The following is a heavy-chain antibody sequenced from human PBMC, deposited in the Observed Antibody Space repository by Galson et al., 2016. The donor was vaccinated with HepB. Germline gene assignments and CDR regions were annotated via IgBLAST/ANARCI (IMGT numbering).Heavy chain of an antibody. J-gene: IGHJ4*02. Sequence: SLRLSCAASGLTFSNYAMNWVRQAPGKGLEWVSGISGSGGRTFYADSVKGRFTISRDNSKHTVYLEMNSLRAEDTAVYYCARAHYGVLPLDYWGQGTLVTVSA. V-gene: IGHV3-23*01. D-gene: IGHD4-17*01. CDR1: GLTFSNYA. CDR3: ARAHYGVLPLDY. CDR2: ISGSGGRT.